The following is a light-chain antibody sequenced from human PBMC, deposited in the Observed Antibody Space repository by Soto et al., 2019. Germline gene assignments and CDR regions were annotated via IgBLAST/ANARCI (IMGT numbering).Light chain of an antibody. J-gene: IGKJ3*01. CDR1: QSVSSY. CDR2: DAS. CDR3: QQRSNWPMVT. Sequence: EIVLTQSPATLPLSPRERATLSCRASQSVSSYLAWYQQKPGQAPRLLIYDASIRATGIPARFSGSGSGTAFTLTISILEPEDFAVYYCQQRSNWPMVTFGPGTKVDSK. V-gene: IGKV3-11*01.